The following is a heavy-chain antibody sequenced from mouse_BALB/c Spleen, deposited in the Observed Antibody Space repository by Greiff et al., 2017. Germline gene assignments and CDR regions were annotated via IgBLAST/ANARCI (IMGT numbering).Heavy chain of an antibody. CDR3: TRDYYGSSYDYAMDY. D-gene: IGHD1-1*01. Sequence: DVHLVESGGGLVKPGGSLKLSCAASGFTFSSYTMSWVRQTPEKRLEWVATISSGGSYTYYPDSVKGRFTISRDNAKNTLYLQMSSLKSEDTAMYYCTRDYYGSSYDYAMDYWGQGTSVTVSS. J-gene: IGHJ4*01. V-gene: IGHV5-6-4*01. CDR2: ISSGGSYT. CDR1: GFTFSSYT.